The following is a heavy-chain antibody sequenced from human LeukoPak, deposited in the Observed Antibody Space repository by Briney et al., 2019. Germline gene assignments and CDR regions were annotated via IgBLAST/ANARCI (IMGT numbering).Heavy chain of an antibody. Sequence: ASVKVSCKASGYSFRNYGTSWVRQAPGQGLEYMGWISVYNGNTNYAQRLQGRVTMTADTSTSAVYMELRSLRSDDTAVYYCARGGGGYYGSGSYLIDHWGQGTLVTVSS. V-gene: IGHV1-18*01. J-gene: IGHJ4*02. CDR3: ARGGGGYYGSGSYLIDH. CDR1: GYSFRNYG. CDR2: ISVYNGNT. D-gene: IGHD3-10*01.